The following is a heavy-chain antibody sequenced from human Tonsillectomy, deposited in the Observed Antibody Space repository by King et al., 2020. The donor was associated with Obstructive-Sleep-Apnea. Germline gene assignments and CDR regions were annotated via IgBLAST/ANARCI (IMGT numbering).Heavy chain of an antibody. V-gene: IGHV1-8*01. J-gene: IGHJ4*02. CDR3: ARVAVVVAATVNSYFDY. CDR1: GYTFTSYD. D-gene: IGHD2-15*01. Sequence: QLVQSGAEVKKPGASVKVSCKASGYTFTSYDINWVRQATGQGLEWMGWMNPNSGNTGYAQKFQGRVTMTRNTSISTAYMELSSLRSEDTAVYYCARVAVVVAATVNSYFDYWGQGTLVTVSS. CDR2: MNPNSGNT.